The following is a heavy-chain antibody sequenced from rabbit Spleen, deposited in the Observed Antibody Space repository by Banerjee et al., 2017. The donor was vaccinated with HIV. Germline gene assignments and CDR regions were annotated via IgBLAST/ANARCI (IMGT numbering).Heavy chain of an antibody. D-gene: IGHD4-1*01. CDR1: GVSFSGDSY. V-gene: IGHV1S45*01. J-gene: IGHJ4*01. CDR3: ARETSSGWGVVSFYFSL. Sequence: QEQLEESGGGLVKPEGSLTLTCIASGVSFSGDSYMCWVRQAPGKGLEWIACIYSGSSGDTYYASWAKGRFTISKTSSTTVTLQMTSLTAADTATYFCARETSSGWGVVSFYFSLWGPGTLVTVS. CDR2: IYSGSSGDT.